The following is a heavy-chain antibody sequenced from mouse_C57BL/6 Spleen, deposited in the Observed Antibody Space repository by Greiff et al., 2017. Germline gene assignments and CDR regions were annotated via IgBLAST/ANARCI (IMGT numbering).Heavy chain of an antibody. Sequence: QVQLQQPVAELVKPGASVKMSCKASGYTFTSYWITWVKQRPGQGLEWIGDIYPGSGSTNYNEKFKSKATLTVDTSSSTAYMQLSSLTSEDSAVYYCARRGTTVVGAMDYWGQGTSVTVSS. CDR1: GYTFTSYW. D-gene: IGHD1-1*01. J-gene: IGHJ4*01. V-gene: IGHV1-55*01. CDR3: ARRGTTVVGAMDY. CDR2: IYPGSGST.